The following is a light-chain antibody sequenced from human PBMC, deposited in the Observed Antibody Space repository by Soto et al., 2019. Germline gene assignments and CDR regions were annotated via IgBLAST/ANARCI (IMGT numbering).Light chain of an antibody. Sequence: EIVLTQSPGTLSLSPGEEATLSCLASQSVSSSYLAWYQQKPGQAPRLLIYGASSRATGIPDRFSGSGSGTDFTLTISRLEPEDFAVYYCQQYGSSPLTFGGGTKVDIK. CDR1: QSVSSSY. CDR3: QQYGSSPLT. J-gene: IGKJ4*01. V-gene: IGKV3-20*01. CDR2: GAS.